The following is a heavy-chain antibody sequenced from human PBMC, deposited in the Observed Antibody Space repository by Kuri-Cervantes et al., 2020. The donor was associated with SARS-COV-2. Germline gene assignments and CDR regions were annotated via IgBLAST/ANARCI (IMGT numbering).Heavy chain of an antibody. J-gene: IGHJ6*02. CDR3: AKDRRYYYGSGSLWGV. CDR1: GFTFSSYA. V-gene: IGHV3-23*01. D-gene: IGHD3-10*01. CDR2: ISGSGGGT. Sequence: GGSLRLSCAASGFTFSSYAMSWVRQAPGKGLEWVSAISGSGGGTYYADSVKGRFTISRDNSKNTLYLQMDSLRAEDTAVYYCAKDRRYYYGSGSLWGVWGQGTTVTVSS.